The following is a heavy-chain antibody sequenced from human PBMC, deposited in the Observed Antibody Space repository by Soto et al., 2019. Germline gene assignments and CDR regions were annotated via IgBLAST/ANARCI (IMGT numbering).Heavy chain of an antibody. D-gene: IGHD3-10*01. Sequence: GESLKISCKGSGYSFTSYWIGWVRQMPGKGLEWTGIIYPGDSDTRYSPSFQGQVTISADKSISTAYLQWSSLKASDTAMYYWARPPSPYYYGSGRSNVAFDIWGQGTMVTVSS. CDR3: ARPPSPYYYGSGRSNVAFDI. CDR2: IYPGDSDT. J-gene: IGHJ3*02. CDR1: GYSFTSYW. V-gene: IGHV5-51*01.